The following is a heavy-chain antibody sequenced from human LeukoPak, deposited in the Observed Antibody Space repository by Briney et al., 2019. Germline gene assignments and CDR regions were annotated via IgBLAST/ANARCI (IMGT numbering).Heavy chain of an antibody. D-gene: IGHD6-19*01. CDR2: IYYSGST. CDR1: GGSISSYY. Sequence: SETLSLTCTVSGGSISSYYWSWIRQPPGKGLEWIGYIYYSGSTNYNPSLKSRVTISVDTSKNQLSLQLSSVTAADTAVYYCARGAVAVAGRGSHFDNWGQGALVTVSS. J-gene: IGHJ4*02. V-gene: IGHV4-59*08. CDR3: ARGAVAVAGRGSHFDN.